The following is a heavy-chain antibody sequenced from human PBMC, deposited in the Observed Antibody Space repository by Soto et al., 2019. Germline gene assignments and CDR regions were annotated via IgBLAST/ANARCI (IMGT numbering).Heavy chain of an antibody. CDR2: IYYSGSN. V-gene: IGHV4-31*03. CDR3: ARDRYGVPRGDYFDS. Sequence: PSETLSLTCTVSGGSISSGAHYWSWIRQLPGKGLEWIGNIYYSGSNYYNPSLKSRFTISVDTSNNQFSLNLSSVTSADTAIYYCARDRYGVPRGDYFDSWGQGIPVTVSS. J-gene: IGHJ4*02. D-gene: IGHD4-17*01. CDR1: GGSISSGAHY.